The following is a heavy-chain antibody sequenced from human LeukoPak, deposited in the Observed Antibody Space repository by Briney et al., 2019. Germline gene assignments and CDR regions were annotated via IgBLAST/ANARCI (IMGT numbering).Heavy chain of an antibody. CDR2: ISSSGST. D-gene: IGHD5-18*01. Sequence: SETLSLTCTVSGDSISSGDYYWSWIRQPAGKGLEWIGRISSSGSTNYNPSLKSRVTISVDTSKNQFSLKLSSVTAADTAVYYCASSRDTAMVLDAYYFDYWGQGTLVTVSS. V-gene: IGHV4-61*02. J-gene: IGHJ4*02. CDR3: ASSRDTAMVLDAYYFDY. CDR1: GDSISSGDYY.